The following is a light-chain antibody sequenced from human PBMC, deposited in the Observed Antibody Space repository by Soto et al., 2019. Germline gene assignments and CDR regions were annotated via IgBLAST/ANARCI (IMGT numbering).Light chain of an antibody. Sequence: EIGLTQSPGTLSLPPGERATLSCRASQSVVSSYLAWYQQKPGQAPRLLIYGASSRATGLPDRFTGSGSGTDFTLTISRLEPEDFAVYYCQQYGRSPLTFGGGTKVELK. J-gene: IGKJ4*01. CDR1: QSVVSSY. CDR2: GAS. CDR3: QQYGRSPLT. V-gene: IGKV3-20*01.